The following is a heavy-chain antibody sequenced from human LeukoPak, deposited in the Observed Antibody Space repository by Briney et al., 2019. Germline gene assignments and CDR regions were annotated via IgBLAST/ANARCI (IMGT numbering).Heavy chain of an antibody. CDR3: ARGYFDWLLFEGETHLFDY. CDR2: IYYSGST. Sequence: PSETLSLTCTVSGGSISSSSYYWGWIRQPPGKGLEWIGSIYYSGSTYYNPSLKSRVTISVDTPKNQFSLKLSSVTAADTAVYYCARGYFDWLLFEGETHLFDYWGQGTLVTVSS. D-gene: IGHD3-9*01. CDR1: GGSISSSSYY. V-gene: IGHV4-39*01. J-gene: IGHJ4*02.